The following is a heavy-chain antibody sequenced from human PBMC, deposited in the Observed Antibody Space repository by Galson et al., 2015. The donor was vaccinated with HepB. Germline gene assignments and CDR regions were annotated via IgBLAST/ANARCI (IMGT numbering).Heavy chain of an antibody. D-gene: IGHD1-14*01. CDR2: KCFDGSKR. V-gene: IGHV3-33*01. J-gene: IGHJ6*03. CDR1: GFNFSIYA. Sequence: SLRLSCAASGFNFSIYAMHWVRQAPGKGLEWVALKCFDGSKRYYAGSVKGRFTISRDNSKNTLYLQMNSLRAEDTAVYYCARVPRNWNHDRDYHYTDLWGKGTTVTVSS. CDR3: ARVPRNWNHDRDYHYTDL.